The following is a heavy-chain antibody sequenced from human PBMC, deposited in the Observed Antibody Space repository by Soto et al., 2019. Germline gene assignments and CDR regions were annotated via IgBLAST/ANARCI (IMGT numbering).Heavy chain of an antibody. CDR2: IYNSGGS. CDR1: GASVRSGDYY. V-gene: IGHV4-30-4*01. J-gene: IGHJ6*02. Sequence: PSETLSLTCSVSGASVRSGDYYWSCIRQAPGKGLEWIGYIYNSGGSYYNPSLKGRLTISIDTSKNQFSLKLSSVTAADTAVYYCARVKLVYYYYYGMDVWGQGTTVTVSS. CDR3: ARVKLVYYYYYGMDV.